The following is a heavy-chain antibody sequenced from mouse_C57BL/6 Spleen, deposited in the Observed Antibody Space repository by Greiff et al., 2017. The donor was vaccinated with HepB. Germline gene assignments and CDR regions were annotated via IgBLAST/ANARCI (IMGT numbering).Heavy chain of an antibody. D-gene: IGHD1-1*01. CDR2: IDPSDSET. V-gene: IGHV1-52*01. J-gene: IGHJ1*03. CDR1: GYTFTSYW. Sequence: QVQLQQPGAELVRPGSSVKLSCKASGYTFTSYWMHWVKQRPIQGLEWIGNIDPSDSETHYNQKFKDKATLTVDKSSSTAYMQLSSLTSEDSAVYCCASNYHCCGRSYGYVDVRGTRATVTV. CDR3: ASNYHCCGRSYGYVDV.